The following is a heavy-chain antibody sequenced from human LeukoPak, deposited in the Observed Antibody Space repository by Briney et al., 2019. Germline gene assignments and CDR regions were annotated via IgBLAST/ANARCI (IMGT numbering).Heavy chain of an antibody. CDR3: AHRTRNLYYYGSSIWFDP. D-gene: IGHD3-10*01. CDR1: GFSLSTSGVG. CDR2: IYWNDDK. Sequence: ESGPTLVNPTQTLTLTCTFSGFSLSTSGVGVGWIRQPPGKALEWLALIYWNDDKRYSPSLKSRLTITKDTSKNQVVLTMTNMDPVDTATYYCAHRTRNLYYYGSSIWFDPWGQGTLVTVSS. J-gene: IGHJ5*02. V-gene: IGHV2-5*01.